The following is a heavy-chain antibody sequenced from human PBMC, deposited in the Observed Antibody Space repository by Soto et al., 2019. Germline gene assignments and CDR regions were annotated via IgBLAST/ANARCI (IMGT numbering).Heavy chain of an antibody. CDR2: FSGSGDAT. Sequence: EVQLLESGGGLVQPGGSMRLSCAASGLTFSAYAMTWVRQAPGKGLEWVSSFSGSGDATYYADSVKGRFTISRDNSKKTMYLQMDSLRAEDTAVYYCAKSGGDWYFDLWGRGTLVTVSS. J-gene: IGHJ2*01. CDR1: GLTFSAYA. V-gene: IGHV3-23*01. CDR3: AKSGGDWYFDL. D-gene: IGHD3-16*01.